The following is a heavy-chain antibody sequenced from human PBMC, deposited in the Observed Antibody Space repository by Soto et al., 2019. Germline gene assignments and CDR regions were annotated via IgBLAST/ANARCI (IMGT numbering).Heavy chain of an antibody. CDR1: GGSVSSGSYY. D-gene: IGHD1-7*01. J-gene: IGHJ5*02. CDR2: IYYSGST. CDR3: ARGHNWNYFNWFDP. Sequence: SETLSLTCTVSGGSVSSGSYYWSWIRQPPGKGLEWIGYIYYSGSTNYNPSLKSRVTISVDTSKNQFSLKLSSVTAADTAVYYCARGHNWNYFNWFDPWGQGTLVTVSS. V-gene: IGHV4-61*01.